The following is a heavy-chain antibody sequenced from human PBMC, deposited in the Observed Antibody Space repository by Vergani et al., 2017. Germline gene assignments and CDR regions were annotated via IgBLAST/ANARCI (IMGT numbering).Heavy chain of an antibody. CDR3: ARSYPPSSSGYYYVGDWFDP. Sequence: QLQLQESGPGLVKPSETLSLTCTVSGGSISSSSYYWGWIRQPPGKGLEWIGSIYYSGRTYYNPSLKSRVTISVDTSKNQFSLKLSSVTAADTAVYYCARSYPPSSSGYYYVGDWFDPWGQGTLVTVSS. D-gene: IGHD3-22*01. J-gene: IGHJ5*02. CDR1: GGSISSSSYY. V-gene: IGHV4-39*01. CDR2: IYYSGRT.